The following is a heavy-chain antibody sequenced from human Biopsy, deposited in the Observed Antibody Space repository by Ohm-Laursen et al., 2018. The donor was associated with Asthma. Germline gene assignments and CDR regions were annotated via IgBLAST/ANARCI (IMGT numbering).Heavy chain of an antibody. V-gene: IGHV1-69*13. D-gene: IGHD2-2*01. J-gene: IGHJ4*02. CDR3: ARKAGSCISRTCYSLDF. CDR2: INSVFGTT. CDR1: GGTFNTYV. Sequence: SVKVSCKSLGGTFNTYVIGWVRQAPGQGPEWMGGINSVFGTTTYPQKFQDRVTITADDSTSTVYMELSSLRSEDTAVYYCARKAGSCISRTCYSLDFWGQGTLVTVSS.